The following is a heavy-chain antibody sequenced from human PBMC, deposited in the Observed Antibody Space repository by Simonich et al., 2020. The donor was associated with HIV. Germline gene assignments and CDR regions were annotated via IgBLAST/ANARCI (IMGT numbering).Heavy chain of an antibody. CDR2: VNHSGSA. Sequence: QVHLQQWGAGLLKPSETLSLTCAVYGGSFSGYYWSWIRQPPGKGLEWIGEVNHSGSATYNASLKGRITISVDTSENQFSLKLSSVTAADTAVYYCARGFPFISLGSYWGQGTLVTVSS. J-gene: IGHJ4*02. CDR3: ARGFPFISLGSY. V-gene: IGHV4-34*01. CDR1: GGSFSGYY. D-gene: IGHD2-15*01.